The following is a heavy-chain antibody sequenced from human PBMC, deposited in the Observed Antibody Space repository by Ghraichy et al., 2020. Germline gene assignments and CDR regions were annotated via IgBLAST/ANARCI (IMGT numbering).Heavy chain of an antibody. J-gene: IGHJ4*02. CDR3: ARSRAVVVTAQYYLDW. CDR1: GFTFRSYS. Sequence: GGSLRLSCEVSGFTFRSYSMNWVRQAPGEGLEWISYISSGIIYYADSVKGRFTISRDNAKNSLYLQMNSLRAEDTAVYYCARSRAVVVTAQYYLDWWGQGTLVTVSA. D-gene: IGHD2-21*02. CDR2: ISSGII. V-gene: IGHV3-48*01.